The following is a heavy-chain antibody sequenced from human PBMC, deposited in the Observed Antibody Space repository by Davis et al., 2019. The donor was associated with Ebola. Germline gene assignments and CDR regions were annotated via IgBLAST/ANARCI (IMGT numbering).Heavy chain of an antibody. Sequence: SQTLSLTCAVYGGAFSGYYWSWIRQPPGKGLEWIGEINHSGSTNYNPSLKSRVTISVDTSKNQFSLKLSSVTAADTAVYYCARGRYCSSTSCYLWFDPWGQGTLVTVSS. CDR2: INHSGST. J-gene: IGHJ5*02. CDR1: GGAFSGYY. CDR3: ARGRYCSSTSCYLWFDP. V-gene: IGHV4-34*01. D-gene: IGHD2-2*01.